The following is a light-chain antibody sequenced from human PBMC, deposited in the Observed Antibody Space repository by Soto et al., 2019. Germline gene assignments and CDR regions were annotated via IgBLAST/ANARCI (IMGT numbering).Light chain of an antibody. Sequence: EIVLTQSPGTLSLSPGERATLSCRASQSVRSSYLAWYQQKPGQAPRLLIYGASSRATGIPDRFSGSGSRTDFTLTISSLEPEDFAVYYCQQYGSSPSTFGGGTKVEIK. CDR3: QQYGSSPST. CDR2: GAS. J-gene: IGKJ4*01. CDR1: QSVRSSY. V-gene: IGKV3-20*01.